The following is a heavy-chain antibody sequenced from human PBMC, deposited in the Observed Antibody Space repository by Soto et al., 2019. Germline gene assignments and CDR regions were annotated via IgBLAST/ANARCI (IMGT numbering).Heavy chain of an antibody. V-gene: IGHV5-51*01. D-gene: IGHD4-4*01. CDR2: IFPRDFDV. CDR3: ARLVSLLQPIDS. CDR1: GYTFTNYW. J-gene: IGHJ5*01. Sequence: GESLKISCQTSGYTFTNYWIGWVRQMPGGGLEWLGLIFPRDFDVRYSPSFEGQVTISADRSTATALLQWRSLEASDSALYFCARLVSLLQPIDSWGQGTPVTSPQ.